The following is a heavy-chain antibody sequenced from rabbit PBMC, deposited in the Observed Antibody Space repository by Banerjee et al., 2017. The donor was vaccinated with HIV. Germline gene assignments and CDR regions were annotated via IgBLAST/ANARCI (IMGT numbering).Heavy chain of an antibody. J-gene: IGHJ3*01. CDR1: GFSFSSSYW. V-gene: IGHV1S40*01. CDR3: ARSPAAGYDHHDYGSFPL. Sequence: QSLEESGGDLVKPGASLTLTCTASGFSFSSSYWICWVRQAPGKGLEWIACSYATSSGTTYYANWAKGRFTISKTSSTTVTLQMTSLTVADTATYFCARSPAAGYDHHDYGSFPLWGQGTLVTVS. CDR2: SYATSSGTT. D-gene: IGHD2-1*01.